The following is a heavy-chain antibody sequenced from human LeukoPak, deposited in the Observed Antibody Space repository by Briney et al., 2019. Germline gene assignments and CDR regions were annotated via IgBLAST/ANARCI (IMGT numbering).Heavy chain of an antibody. CDR2: INPNSGGT. J-gene: IGHJ3*02. D-gene: IGHD3-9*01. Sequence: ASVKVSCKASGYTFTGYYMHWVRQAPGQGLEWMGWINPNSGGTNYAQKFQGRVTMTRDTSISTAYMEPSRLRSDDTAVYYCASPYYDILTGYQTDAFDIWGQGAMVTVSS. V-gene: IGHV1-2*02. CDR1: GYTFTGYY. CDR3: ASPYYDILTGYQTDAFDI.